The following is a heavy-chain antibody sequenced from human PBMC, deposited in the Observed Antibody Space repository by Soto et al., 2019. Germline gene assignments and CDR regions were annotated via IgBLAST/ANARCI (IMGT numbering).Heavy chain of an antibody. J-gene: IGHJ6*03. CDR3: ARGDYYYFMDV. Sequence: PSVTMSVTWTVAEGSISRYYGSWIRQPPGKGLEWFGYIYYSGSTNYNPSLESRVTISVDTSKNQFCLKLSSVTAADTAVYYCARGDYYYFMDVWGKGTTATVSS. V-gene: IGHV4-59*01. CDR1: EGSISRYY. CDR2: IYYSGST.